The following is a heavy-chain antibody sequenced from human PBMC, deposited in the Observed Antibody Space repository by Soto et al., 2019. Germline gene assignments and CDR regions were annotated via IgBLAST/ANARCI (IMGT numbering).Heavy chain of an antibody. D-gene: IGHD3-10*01. CDR2: IYHSGST. V-gene: IGHV4-38-2*02. Sequence: LSLTCAVSGYSISSGYYWGWIRQPPGKGLEWIGSIYHSGSTYYNPSLKSRVTISVDTSKNQFSLKLSSVTAADTAVYYCAREDQGDYYGSGSYPSFDYWGQGTLVTVSS. CDR3: AREDQGDYYGSGSYPSFDY. J-gene: IGHJ4*02. CDR1: GYSISSGYY.